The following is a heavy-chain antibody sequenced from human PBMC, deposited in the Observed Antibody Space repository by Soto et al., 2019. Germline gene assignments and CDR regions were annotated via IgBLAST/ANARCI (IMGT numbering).Heavy chain of an antibody. D-gene: IGHD3-9*01. V-gene: IGHV3-33*01. Sequence: QVQLVESGGGVVQPGRSLRLSCAASGFTFSSYGMHWVRQAPGKGLEWVAVIWYDGSSKYYADSVKGRFTISRDNSKNTLYLQMNSLRAEDTAVYYCARDHYDILTGYYNGGSGAYYYGMDVWGQGTTVTVSS. CDR2: IWYDGSSK. CDR1: GFTFSSYG. J-gene: IGHJ6*02. CDR3: ARDHYDILTGYYNGGSGAYYYGMDV.